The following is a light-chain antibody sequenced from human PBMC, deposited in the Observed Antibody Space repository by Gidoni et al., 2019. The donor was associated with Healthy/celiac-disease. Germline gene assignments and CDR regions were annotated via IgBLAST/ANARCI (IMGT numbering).Light chain of an antibody. V-gene: IGKV4-1*01. CDR3: QQYYSTPPT. J-gene: IGKJ4*01. CDR2: WAS. Sequence: DIVMTQSPDSLPVSLGERATINCKSSQSVLYSSNNKNYLAWYQQKPGQPPKLLIDWASTRESGVPDRFSGSGSGTDFTLTISSLQAEDVAVYYCQQYYSTPPTFGGGTKVEIK. CDR1: QSVLYSSNNKNY.